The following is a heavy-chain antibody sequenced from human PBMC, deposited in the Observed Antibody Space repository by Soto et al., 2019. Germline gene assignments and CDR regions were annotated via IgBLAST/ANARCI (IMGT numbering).Heavy chain of an antibody. D-gene: IGHD3-22*01. CDR1: GYNFTSYW. Sequence: PVESLKISCKGSGYNFTSYWICRFLEMAVKVLECKVIMYPGHSDTRYTQSVQGQVTLSAYKSISTAYLQCSSLKASDTAMYYCARQVSDSSGHYPRPRGVDVWGQGNTVTVSS. CDR3: ARQVSDSSGHYPRPRGVDV. CDR2: MYPGHSDT. V-gene: IGHV5-51*01. J-gene: IGHJ6*01.